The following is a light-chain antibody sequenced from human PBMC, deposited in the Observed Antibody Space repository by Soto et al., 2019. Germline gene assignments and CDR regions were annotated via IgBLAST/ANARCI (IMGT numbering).Light chain of an antibody. CDR2: DVS. J-gene: IGLJ2*01. CDR1: SSDVGGYNY. Sequence: QSALTQPRSVSGSPGQSVTISCTGTSSDVGGYNYVSWYQQHPGKAPKLMISDVSKRPSGVPDRFSASKSGNTASLTISGLQAEDEDDYDCCSYAGSYTPVVFGGGTKLTVL. V-gene: IGLV2-11*01. CDR3: CSYAGSYTPVV.